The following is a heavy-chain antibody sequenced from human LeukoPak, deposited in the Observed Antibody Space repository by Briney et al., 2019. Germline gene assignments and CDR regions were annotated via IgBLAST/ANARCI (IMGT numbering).Heavy chain of an antibody. CDR2: IRYDGSNK. CDR3: AKDHESGDYAAWFDP. V-gene: IGHV3-30*02. J-gene: IGHJ5*02. Sequence: QPGGSLRLSCAASGFTFSSYGMHWVRQAPGKGLEWVAFIRYDGSNKYYADSVKGRFTISRDNSKNTLYLQMNSLRAEDTAVYYCAKDHESGDYAAWFDPWGQGTLVTVSS. CDR1: GFTFSSYG. D-gene: IGHD4-17*01.